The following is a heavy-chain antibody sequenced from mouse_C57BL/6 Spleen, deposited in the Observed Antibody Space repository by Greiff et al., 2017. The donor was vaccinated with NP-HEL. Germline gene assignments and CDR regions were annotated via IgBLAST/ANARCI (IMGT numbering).Heavy chain of an antibody. V-gene: IGHV5-4*01. Sequence: DVKLVESGGGLVKPGGSLKLSCAASGFTFSSYAMSWVRQTPEKRLEWVATISDGGSYTYYPDNVKGRFTISRDNAKNNLYLQMSHLKSEDTAMYYCARDEYYYGSSPWFAYWGQGTLVTVSA. CDR3: ARDEYYYGSSPWFAY. J-gene: IGHJ3*01. CDR2: ISDGGSYT. CDR1: GFTFSSYA. D-gene: IGHD1-1*01.